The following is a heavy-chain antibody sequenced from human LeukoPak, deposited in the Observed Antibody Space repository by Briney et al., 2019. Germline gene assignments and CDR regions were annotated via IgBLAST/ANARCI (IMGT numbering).Heavy chain of an antibody. D-gene: IGHD3-9*01. CDR3: ASYYDILTGHFDY. CDR1: GGSISSSSYY. J-gene: IGHJ4*02. CDR2: IYYSGST. V-gene: IGHV4-39*01. Sequence: SETLSLTCTVSGGSISSSSYYWGWIRQPPGKGLEWIGSIYYSGSTYYNPSLKSRVTISVDTSKNQFSLKLSSVTAADTAVYYCASYYDILTGHFDYWGQGTLVTVSS.